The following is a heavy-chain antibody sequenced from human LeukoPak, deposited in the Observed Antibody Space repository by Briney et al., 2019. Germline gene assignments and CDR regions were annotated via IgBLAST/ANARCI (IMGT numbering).Heavy chain of an antibody. D-gene: IGHD5-24*01. CDR2: TKEDGSEK. CDR3: ARMAGGLWDY. CDR1: GVTSSSYW. Sequence: RGSLRLSCAASGVTSSSYWMSWVRQAPGKGLEWVAHTKEDGSEKYYVDSGKGRFTISRDNAKNSLSLQMNSLRAEDTAVYYCARMAGGLWDYWGQGTLVTVSS. J-gene: IGHJ4*02. V-gene: IGHV3-7*05.